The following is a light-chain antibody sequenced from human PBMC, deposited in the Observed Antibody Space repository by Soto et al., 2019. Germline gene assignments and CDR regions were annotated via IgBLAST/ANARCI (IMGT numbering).Light chain of an antibody. CDR2: GAY. Sequence: VLTQSPGILYLSPGERATLSCRASQSVINNYLAWYQQKPGQAPKLLISGAYSRATGIPGRFSGSGSGTDFTLTINRLEPEDCAVYYCQQYGTSPRTFGQGTKVEIK. CDR1: QSVINNY. J-gene: IGKJ1*01. V-gene: IGKV3-20*01. CDR3: QQYGTSPRT.